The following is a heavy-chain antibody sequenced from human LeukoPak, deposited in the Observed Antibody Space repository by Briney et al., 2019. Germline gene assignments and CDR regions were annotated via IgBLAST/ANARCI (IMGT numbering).Heavy chain of an antibody. CDR2: INHSGST. V-gene: IGHV4-34*01. CDR3: ARSSHSQYFDY. Sequence: NPSETLSLTCAVCGGSFSGYYWSWIRQPPGKGLEWIGEINHSGSTNYNPSLKSRVTISVDTSKNQFSLKLSSVTAADTAVYYCARSSHSQYFDYWGQGTLVTVSS. J-gene: IGHJ4*02. CDR1: GGSFSGYY. D-gene: IGHD6-6*01.